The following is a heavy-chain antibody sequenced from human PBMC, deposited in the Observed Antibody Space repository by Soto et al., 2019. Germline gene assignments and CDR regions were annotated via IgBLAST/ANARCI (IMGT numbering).Heavy chain of an antibody. CDR1: GFTFDDYA. CDR3: AKDGTYYDFWSGYYRRYYYGMDV. D-gene: IGHD3-3*01. Sequence: EVQLVESGGGLVQPGRSLRLSCAASGFTFDDYAMHWVRQAPGKGLEWVSGISWNSGSIGYADSVKGRFIISRDNAKNSLYLQMNSLRAEDTALYYCAKDGTYYDFWSGYYRRYYYGMDVWGQGTTVTVSS. CDR2: ISWNSGSI. V-gene: IGHV3-9*01. J-gene: IGHJ6*02.